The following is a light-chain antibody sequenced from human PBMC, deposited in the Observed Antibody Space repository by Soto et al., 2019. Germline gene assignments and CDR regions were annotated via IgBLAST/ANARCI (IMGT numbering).Light chain of an antibody. CDR2: GAS. CDR1: QSVRIN. CDR3: QQYASSRT. J-gene: IGKJ1*01. Sequence: EIVLTQSPDTLSLSPGERATLSCRASQSVRINVAWYQQKPGQAPRLLMYGASSRATGIPDRFSGSGSGTDFTLTITRLEPEDFAVYYCQQYASSRTFGQGTKVDIK. V-gene: IGKV3-20*01.